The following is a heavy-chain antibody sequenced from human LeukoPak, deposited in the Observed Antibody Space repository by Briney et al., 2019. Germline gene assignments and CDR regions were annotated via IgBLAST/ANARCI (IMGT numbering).Heavy chain of an antibody. D-gene: IGHD2-15*01. J-gene: IGHJ1*01. CDR2: IYSGGST. CDR1: GFTVSSNH. Sequence: PGGSLRLSCAASGFTVSSNHMSWVRQAPGKGLEWVSVIYSGGSTYYADSVKGRFTISRDNSKNTLYLQMNSLRAEDTAVYYCASSRCSGGSCYFQHWGQGTLVTVSS. CDR3: ASSRCSGGSCYFQH. V-gene: IGHV3-53*01.